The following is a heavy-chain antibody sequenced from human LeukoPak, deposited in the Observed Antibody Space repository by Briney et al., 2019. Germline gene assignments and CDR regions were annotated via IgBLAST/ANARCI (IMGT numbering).Heavy chain of an antibody. CDR1: GGSFSDYY. V-gene: IGHV4-34*01. Sequence: SETLSLTCAVYGGSFSDYYWSWIRQTPGEGLQWIGGIKHSGSTDYNPSLKSRVTMSVDTSKNQFSLKLTSVTAADTAVYYCARGILGKGYFDLWGRDTLVTVSS. CDR3: ARGILGKGYFDL. CDR2: IKHSGST. J-gene: IGHJ2*01. D-gene: IGHD3-3*01.